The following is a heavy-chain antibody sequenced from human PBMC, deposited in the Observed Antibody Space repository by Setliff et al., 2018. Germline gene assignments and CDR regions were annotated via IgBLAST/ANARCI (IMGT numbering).Heavy chain of an antibody. D-gene: IGHD1-26*01. Sequence: GGSLRLSCAASRFTFSNYWMSWVRQAPGKGLEWVANIKEDGSEKYYVDSVKGRFTISRDNAKNSLDLQMDSLRAEDTAVYYCARDPSPLGATTRFDYWGQGTLVTVSS. J-gene: IGHJ4*02. CDR2: IKEDGSEK. CDR3: ARDPSPLGATTRFDY. V-gene: IGHV3-7*01. CDR1: RFTFSNYW.